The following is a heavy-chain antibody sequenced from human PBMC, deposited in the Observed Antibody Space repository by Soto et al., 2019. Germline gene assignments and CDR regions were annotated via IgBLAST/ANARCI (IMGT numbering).Heavy chain of an antibody. J-gene: IGHJ6*02. CDR1: GGSFSDYH. D-gene: IGHD3-3*01. CDR2: INHGGGT. V-gene: IGHV4-34*01. CDR3: ARVSVTIFGVVMGHYYYAMDV. Sequence: SETLSLTCAVYGGSFSDYHWSWIRQPPGKGLEWIGEINHGGGTKYNPSLKSRVTISKDTSKKQVSLKLTSVTAADTAVYYCARVSVTIFGVVMGHYYYAMDVWAQGTTVTVSS.